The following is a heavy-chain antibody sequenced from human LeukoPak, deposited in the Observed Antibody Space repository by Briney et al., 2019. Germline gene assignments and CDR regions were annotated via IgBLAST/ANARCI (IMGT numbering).Heavy chain of an antibody. CDR2: IYHSGST. CDR1: GYSISSGYY. J-gene: IGHJ3*02. CDR3: ARRSVATITPFI. V-gene: IGHV4-38-2*01. D-gene: IGHD5-24*01. Sequence: SETLSLTCAVSGYSISSGYYWGWIRQPPGKGLEWIGSIYHSGSTYYNPSLKSRVTISVDTSKNQFSLKLSSVTAADTAVYYCARRSVATITPFIWGQGTMVTVSS.